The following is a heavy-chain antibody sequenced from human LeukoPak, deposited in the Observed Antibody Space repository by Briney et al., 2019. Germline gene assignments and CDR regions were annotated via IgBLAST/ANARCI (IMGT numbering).Heavy chain of an antibody. CDR1: GYTFTDYY. Sequence: ASVKVSCKASGYTFTDYYMHWVRQAPGQGLEWMGWINPNSGGTKYAQKFEGRVTMTRDTSISTAYMELSRVTSDDTAAYYCARDYYGSGSYIDAFDIWGQGTMVTVSS. D-gene: IGHD3-10*01. J-gene: IGHJ3*02. V-gene: IGHV1-2*02. CDR3: ARDYYGSGSYIDAFDI. CDR2: INPNSGGT.